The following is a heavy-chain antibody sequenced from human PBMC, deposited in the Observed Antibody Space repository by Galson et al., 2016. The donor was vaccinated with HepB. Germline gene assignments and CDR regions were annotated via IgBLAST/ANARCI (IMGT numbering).Heavy chain of an antibody. CDR1: GFIFTEFY. D-gene: IGHD3-22*01. CDR2: ISSSGSDT. J-gene: IGHJ6*02. CDR3: ARTDSSGFPHLSYGMDV. V-gene: IGHV3-11*03. Sequence: SLRLSCAASGFIFTEFYMNWIRQAPGKGLEWVSYISSSGSDTNYADSVKGRFTISRDNAKKLLYLQMNSLRVGDQAVYYCARTDSSGFPHLSYGMDVWGQGTTVTVPS.